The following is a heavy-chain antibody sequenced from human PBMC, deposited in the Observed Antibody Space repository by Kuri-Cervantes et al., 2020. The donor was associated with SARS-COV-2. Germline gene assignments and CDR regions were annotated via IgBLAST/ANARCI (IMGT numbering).Heavy chain of an antibody. D-gene: IGHD2-15*01. J-gene: IGHJ3*02. CDR2: ISSSRNYI. Sequence: GESLEISCAASGITFSSYNMNWVRQAPGKGLEWVSSISSSRNYIYYPDSVRGRFTISRDNAKNSLYLQMNSLRAEDTAVYYCARDRINDFDIWGQGTMVTVSS. CDR3: ARDRINDFDI. CDR1: GITFSSYN. V-gene: IGHV3-21*01.